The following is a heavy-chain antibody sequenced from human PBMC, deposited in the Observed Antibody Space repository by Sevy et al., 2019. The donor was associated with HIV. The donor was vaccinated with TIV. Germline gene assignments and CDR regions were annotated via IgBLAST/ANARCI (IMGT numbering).Heavy chain of an antibody. CDR1: GGSISKIGNY. Sequence: SETLSLTCSVSGGSISKIGNYWGWVRQPPGERLEWIGDIFHTGKANYNPSLKSRVTISLDTSKNQFSLKLSSVTAADTAVYYCAKIYDYWGPGALVTVSS. D-gene: IGHD3-3*01. CDR3: AKIYDY. V-gene: IGHV4-39*01. CDR2: IFHTGKA. J-gene: IGHJ4*02.